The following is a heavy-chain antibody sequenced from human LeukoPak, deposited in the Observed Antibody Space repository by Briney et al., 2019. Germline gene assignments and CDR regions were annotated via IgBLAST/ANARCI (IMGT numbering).Heavy chain of an antibody. J-gene: IGHJ4*02. CDR2: IYTSGST. CDR1: GGSISSYY. V-gene: IGHV4-4*07. CDR3: ARAQGGYDCYF. D-gene: IGHD5-12*01. Sequence: LETLSLTCTVSGGSISSYYWSWIRQPAGKGLEWIGRIYTSGSTQSTPPLKSRVTMPVDTSKPQFYLKLSSVTAAGAAVYYCARAQGGYDCYFWGQGTLVTVSS.